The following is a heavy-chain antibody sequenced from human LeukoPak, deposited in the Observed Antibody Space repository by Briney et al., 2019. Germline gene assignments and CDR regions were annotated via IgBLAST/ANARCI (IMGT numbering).Heavy chain of an antibody. CDR2: INPNSGGT. D-gene: IGHD4-23*01. Sequence: ASVKVSCKASGYTFTGYYMHWVRQAPGQGLEWMGWINPNSGGTNYAQKFQGRVTMTRDTSISTAYMELSRLRSGDTAVYYCASLGGGNSKNYFDYWGQGTLVTVSS. J-gene: IGHJ4*02. V-gene: IGHV1-2*02. CDR1: GYTFTGYY. CDR3: ASLGGGNSKNYFDY.